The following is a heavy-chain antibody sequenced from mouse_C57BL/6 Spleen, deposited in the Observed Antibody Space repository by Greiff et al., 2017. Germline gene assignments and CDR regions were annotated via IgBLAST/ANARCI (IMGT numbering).Heavy chain of an antibody. CDR2: IYPRDGST. V-gene: IGHV1-78*01. CDR3: ARGWHWDSETWYFDV. D-gene: IGHD4-1*01. Sequence: QVQLQQSDAELVKPGASVKISCKVSGYTFTDHTIHWMKQRPEQGLEWIGYIYPRDGSTKYNEKFKGKATLTADKSSSTAYMQLNRLTPGASAVXFCARGWHWDSETWYFDVWGTGTTVTVSS. J-gene: IGHJ1*03. CDR1: GYTFTDHT.